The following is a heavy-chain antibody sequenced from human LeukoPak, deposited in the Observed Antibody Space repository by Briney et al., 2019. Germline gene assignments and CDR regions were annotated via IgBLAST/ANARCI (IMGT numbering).Heavy chain of an antibody. Sequence: GESLKISCKGSGYSFTSYWIGWVRQMPGKGLEWMGIIYPGDSDTRYSPSFQGQVTISADKSISTAYLQWSSLKASDTAMYYCARHRGPPKLIVGATWYYYYYYMDVWGKGTTVTISS. D-gene: IGHD1-26*01. CDR3: ARHRGPPKLIVGATWYYYYYYMDV. J-gene: IGHJ6*03. V-gene: IGHV5-51*01. CDR2: IYPGDSDT. CDR1: GYSFTSYW.